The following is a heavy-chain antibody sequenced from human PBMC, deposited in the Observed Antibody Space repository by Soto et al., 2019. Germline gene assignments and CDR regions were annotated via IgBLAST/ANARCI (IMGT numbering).Heavy chain of an antibody. CDR1: GGSISSSNYY. D-gene: IGHD3-16*01. CDR3: AREGGESSDGLYYFDS. J-gene: IGHJ4*02. CDR2: IYYSGNT. V-gene: IGHV4-39*07. Sequence: PSETLSLTCTVSGGSISSSNYYWGWIRQPPGKGLEWIGSIYYSGNTDYNPSLKSRLAISIDTSKNQFSLKLSSVTAADTAVYFCAREGGESSDGLYYFDSWGQGSLVTVSS.